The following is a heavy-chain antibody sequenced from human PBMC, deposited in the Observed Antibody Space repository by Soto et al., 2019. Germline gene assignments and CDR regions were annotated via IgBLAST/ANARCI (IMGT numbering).Heavy chain of an antibody. CDR1: GYTFTSYD. Sequence: ASVKVSCKASGYTFTSYDINWVRQATGQGLEWMGWMNPNSGNTGYAQKFQGRVTMTRNTSISTAYMELSSLRSEDTAVYYCARGVPSQQLVSHYYMDVWGKGTTVTVSS. J-gene: IGHJ6*03. D-gene: IGHD6-13*01. CDR3: ARGVPSQQLVSHYYMDV. CDR2: MNPNSGNT. V-gene: IGHV1-8*01.